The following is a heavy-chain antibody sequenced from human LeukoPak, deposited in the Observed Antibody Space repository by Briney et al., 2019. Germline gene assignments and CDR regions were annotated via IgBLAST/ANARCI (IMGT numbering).Heavy chain of an antibody. V-gene: IGHV3-23*01. D-gene: IGHD2-2*01. CDR3: AKVVPAAIHWFDP. J-gene: IGHJ5*02. Sequence: TGGSLRLSCAASGFTFGSYAMSWVRQAPGKGLEWVSAISGSGGSTYYADSVKGRFTISRDNSKNTLYLQVNSLRAEDTAVYYCAKVVPAAIHWFDPWGQGTLVTVSS. CDR1: GFTFGSYA. CDR2: ISGSGGST.